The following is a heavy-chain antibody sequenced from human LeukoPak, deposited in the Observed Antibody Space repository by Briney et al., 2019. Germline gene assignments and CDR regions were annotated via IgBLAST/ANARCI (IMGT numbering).Heavy chain of an antibody. D-gene: IGHD3-10*01. CDR3: ARDGEGGYPVDY. CDR2: IDSDGSST. CDR1: GFTFSRYG. V-gene: IGHV3-74*01. J-gene: IGHJ4*02. Sequence: GGSLRLSCAASGFTFSRYGMHWVRQAPGKGLVWVSRIDSDGSSTTYADSVKGRFTISRDNAKNTLYLQMNSLRAEDTAVYYCARDGEGGYPVDYWGQGTLVTVSS.